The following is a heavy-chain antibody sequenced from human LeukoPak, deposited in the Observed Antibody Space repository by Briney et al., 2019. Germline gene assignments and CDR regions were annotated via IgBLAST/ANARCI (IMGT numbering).Heavy chain of an antibody. V-gene: IGHV3-23*01. D-gene: IGHD6-6*01. Sequence: PGRSLRLSCAASGFTFSDYAMHWVRQAPGAGLEWVSGISGSGGSTYYADSVMGRFTISRDDSKNKQYLQMNSLMAEDKAVYYCAKVIPSIKAFDIWGQGTMVTVSP. J-gene: IGHJ3*02. CDR1: GFTFSDYA. CDR2: ISGSGGST. CDR3: AKVIPSIKAFDI.